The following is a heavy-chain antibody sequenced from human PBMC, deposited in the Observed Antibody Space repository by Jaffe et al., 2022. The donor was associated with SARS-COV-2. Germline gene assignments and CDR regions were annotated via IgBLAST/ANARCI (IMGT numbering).Heavy chain of an antibody. D-gene: IGHD6-13*01. V-gene: IGHV6-1*01. J-gene: IGHJ4*02. CDR1: GDRVSSNEAA. CDR3: VRDLRPVIPYSTSWHNAHFDF. Sequence: QVQMQESGPRLVKPAQTLSVTCSISGDRVSSNEAAWNWIRQSPSGGLEWLGRTYHRSKWYTDYAVSVKSRIIIESDTSKNQFSLQLKSVTPEDTAIYYCVRDLRPVIPYSTSWHNAHFDFWGQGALVSVS. CDR2: TYHRSKWYT.